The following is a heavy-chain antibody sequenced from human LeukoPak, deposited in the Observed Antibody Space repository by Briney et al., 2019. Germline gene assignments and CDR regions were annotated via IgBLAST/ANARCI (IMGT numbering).Heavy chain of an antibody. Sequence: SVKVSCKASGYTFTSYGISWVRQAPGQGLEWMGWISAYNGNTNYAQKLQGRVTMTTDTSTSTAYMELRSLRSDDTAVYYCARLYSSSWPSPRYYYYYYMDVWGKGTTVTVSS. CDR2: ISAYNGNT. V-gene: IGHV1-18*01. J-gene: IGHJ6*03. CDR1: GYTFTSYG. D-gene: IGHD6-13*01. CDR3: ARLYSSSWPSPRYYYYYYMDV.